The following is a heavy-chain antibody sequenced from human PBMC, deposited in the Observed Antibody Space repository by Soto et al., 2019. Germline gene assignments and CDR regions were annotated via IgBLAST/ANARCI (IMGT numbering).Heavy chain of an antibody. J-gene: IGHJ2*01. CDR2: TYYRTKWYN. D-gene: IGHD7-27*01. V-gene: IGHV6-1*01. CDR3: ARVSKKTGVWYFGL. Sequence: SETLSLTCAISGDSVSSNSAAWNWIRQSPSRGLEWLGRTYYRTKWYNDYAVSVKSRITINPDTSKNQFSLQLNSVTPEDTAVYYCARVSKKTGVWYFGLWGRGTLVTVSS. CDR1: GDSVSSNSAA.